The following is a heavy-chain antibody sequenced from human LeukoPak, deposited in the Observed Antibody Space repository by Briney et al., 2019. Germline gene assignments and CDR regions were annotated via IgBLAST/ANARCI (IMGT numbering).Heavy chain of an antibody. V-gene: IGHV1-18*01. CDR3: ARLYGSGSYYNMQGNRFNP. Sequence: GASVKVSCKATGYTFTSYGNSWVRQAPGQGLEWMGWISAYNGNTNYAQKLQGRVTMTTDTSTSTAYMELRSLRSDDTAMYYCARLYGSGSYYNMQGNRFNPWGQGTLVTVSS. J-gene: IGHJ5*02. D-gene: IGHD3-10*01. CDR1: GYTFTSYG. CDR2: ISAYNGNT.